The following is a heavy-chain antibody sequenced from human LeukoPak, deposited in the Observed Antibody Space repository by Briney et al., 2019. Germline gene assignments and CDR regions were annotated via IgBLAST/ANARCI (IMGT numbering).Heavy chain of an antibody. CDR1: GGSITSDGYY. CDR2: IYYNGIT. J-gene: IGHJ5*02. D-gene: IGHD3-10*01. Sequence: SQTLSLTCTVSGGSITSDGYYWSWIRQHPEMGLEWIGYIYYNGITYYNPSLRSRVTISVDTSKNQFSLRLSSVTAADTAVYYCARYGSGSHQGWFDPWGQGTQVTVSS. V-gene: IGHV4-31*03. CDR3: ARYGSGSHQGWFDP.